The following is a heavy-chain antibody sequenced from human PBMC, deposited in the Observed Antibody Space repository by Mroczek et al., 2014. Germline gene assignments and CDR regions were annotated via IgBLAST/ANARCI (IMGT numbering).Heavy chain of an antibody. CDR2: IYYSGST. D-gene: IGHD2-2*01. CDR3: ARLSCSSTSCYWYFDL. J-gene: IGHJ2*01. Sequence: QVQLQESGPRTGEAFRRPCPSPALSLVAPSVVTTGAGSGSPHGKGLEWIGYIYYSGSTNYNPSLKSRVTISVDTSKNQFSLKLSSVTAADTAVYYCARLSCSSTSCYWYFDLWGRGTLVTVSS. V-gene: IGHV4-59*08. CDR1: VAPSVVTT.